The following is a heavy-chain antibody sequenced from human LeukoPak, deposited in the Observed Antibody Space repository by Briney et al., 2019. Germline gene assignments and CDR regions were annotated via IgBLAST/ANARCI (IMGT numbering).Heavy chain of an antibody. D-gene: IGHD2-2*02. CDR1: GGSFSGYY. V-gene: IGHV4-34*01. Sequence: KPSETLSLTCAVYGGSFSGYYWSWIRQPPGKGLEWIGEINHSGSTNYNPSLKSRLTISVDTSKNQFSLKLSSVTAADTAVYYCARVWARDCSSTSCYRYYYYYYMDVWGKGTTVTVSS. CDR3: ARVWARDCSSTSCYRYYYYYYMDV. CDR2: INHSGST. J-gene: IGHJ6*03.